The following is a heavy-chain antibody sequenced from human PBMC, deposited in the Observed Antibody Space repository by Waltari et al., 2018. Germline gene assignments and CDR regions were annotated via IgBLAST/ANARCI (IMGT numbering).Heavy chain of an antibody. J-gene: IGHJ4*02. V-gene: IGHV3-23*01. Sequence: EVHLLESGGGVVQPGGSLRLSCAASGFPFSSYAMSWVRQGPGKGLEWVSSISCRCGSTYYADSVKGRFTISRDNSKKTLYLQMNSLRAEDTAIYYCAKSPEYSSGWYLDYWGQGTLVTVSS. CDR2: ISCRCGST. CDR1: GFPFSSYA. D-gene: IGHD6-19*01. CDR3: AKSPEYSSGWYLDY.